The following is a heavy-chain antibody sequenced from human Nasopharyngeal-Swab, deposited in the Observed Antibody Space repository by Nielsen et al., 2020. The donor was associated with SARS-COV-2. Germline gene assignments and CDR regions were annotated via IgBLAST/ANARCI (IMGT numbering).Heavy chain of an antibody. J-gene: IGHJ4*02. CDR3: AKGGLFYCSSTSCYGFDY. Sequence: WIRQPPGKGLEWVAVISYDGSNKYYADSVKGRFTISRDNSKNTLYLQMNRLRAEDTAVYYCAKGGLFYCSSTSCYGFDYWGQGTLVTVSS. CDR2: ISYDGSNK. D-gene: IGHD2-2*01. V-gene: IGHV3-30*18.